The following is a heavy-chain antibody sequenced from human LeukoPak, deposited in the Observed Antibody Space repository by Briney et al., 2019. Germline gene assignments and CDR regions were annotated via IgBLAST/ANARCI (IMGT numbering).Heavy chain of an antibody. J-gene: IGHJ4*02. V-gene: IGHV3-30-3*01. CDR1: GFTFSSYA. CDR3: AREKVVTPYFDY. D-gene: IGHD4-23*01. Sequence: GGSLRLSCAASGFTFSSYAMHWVRQAPGKGLEWVAVISYDGSNKYYADSVKGRFTISRDNSKNTLYLQMNSLRAEDTAVYYCAREKVVTPYFDYWGQGTLVTVSS. CDR2: ISYDGSNK.